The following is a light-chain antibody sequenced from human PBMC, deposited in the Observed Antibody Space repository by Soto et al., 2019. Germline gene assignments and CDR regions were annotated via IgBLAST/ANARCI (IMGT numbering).Light chain of an antibody. J-gene: IGLJ3*02. CDR1: SGSVSTSYY. CDR2: STN. CDR3: VLYMGSGISV. Sequence: QAVVTQEPSFSVSPGRTVTLTCGLSSGSVSTSYYPSCYQQTPGQAPRTLIYSTNTRSSGVPDRFSGSILGNKAALTITGAQADDESDYYCVLYMGSGISVFGGGTKLTVL. V-gene: IGLV8-61*01.